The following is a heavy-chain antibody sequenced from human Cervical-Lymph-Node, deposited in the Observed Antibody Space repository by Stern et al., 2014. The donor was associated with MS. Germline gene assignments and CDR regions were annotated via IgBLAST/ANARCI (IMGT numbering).Heavy chain of an antibody. CDR3: ARVVSSSWYGDAFDI. J-gene: IGHJ3*02. D-gene: IGHD6-13*01. Sequence: QVQLQESGSGLVKPSQTLSLTCAFSGGSISRGGYSVSWIRQPPGKGLEWIGYIYHRGCTRYNPSHRGRVTISVARSKDQFSLKLSSVTAADTAVYYCARVVSSSWYGDAFDIWGQGTMVTVSS. V-gene: IGHV4-30-2*01. CDR1: GGSISRGGYS. CDR2: IYHRGCT.